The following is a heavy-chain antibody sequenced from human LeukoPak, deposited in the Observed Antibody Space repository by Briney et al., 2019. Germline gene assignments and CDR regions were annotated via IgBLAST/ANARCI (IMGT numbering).Heavy chain of an antibody. V-gene: IGHV3-7*05. J-gene: IGHJ4*02. CDR3: ARDQDAYSSGWYGVFDY. CDR2: IKQDGSEK. CDR1: GFTFSSYW. Sequence: GGSLRLSCAASGFTFSSYWMSWVRQAPGKGLEWVANIKQDGSEKNYVDSVKGRFTISRDNAKNSLYLQMNSLRAEDTAVYYCARDQDAYSSGWYGVFDYWGQGTLVTVSS. D-gene: IGHD6-19*01.